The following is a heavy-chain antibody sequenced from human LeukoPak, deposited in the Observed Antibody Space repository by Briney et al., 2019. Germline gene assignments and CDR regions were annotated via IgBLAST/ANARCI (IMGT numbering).Heavy chain of an antibody. J-gene: IGHJ4*02. V-gene: IGHV3-74*01. CDR3: ARGAGSSGYYSPPDY. CDR1: GLTFSRYW. Sequence: GGSLRLSCAASGLTFSRYWMHWVRQAPGKGLVWVSRINSDGSSTSYADSVKGRFPISRDNAKNTLYLQMNSLRPEDTAVYHCARGAGSSGYYSPPDYWGRGTLVTVSS. CDR2: INSDGSST. D-gene: IGHD3-22*01.